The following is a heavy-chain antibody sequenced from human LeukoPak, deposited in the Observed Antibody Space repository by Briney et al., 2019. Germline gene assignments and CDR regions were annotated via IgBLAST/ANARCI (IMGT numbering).Heavy chain of an antibody. CDR1: GGSISSGSYY. CDR3: ARDRSSDLWSVGMDV. CDR2: IYTSGCT. D-gene: IGHD3-3*01. V-gene: IGHV4-61*02. J-gene: IGHJ6*02. Sequence: SQTLSLTCTVTGGSISSGSYYWSWIRQPAGKGLEWIGRIYTSGCTNYNPSLKSRVTISVDTSKNQFSLKLSSVTAADTAVYYCARDRSSDLWSVGMDVWGQGTTVTVSS.